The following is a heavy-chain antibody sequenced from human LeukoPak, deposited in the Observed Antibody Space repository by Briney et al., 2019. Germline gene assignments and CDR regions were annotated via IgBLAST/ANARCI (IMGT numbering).Heavy chain of an antibody. Sequence: GGSLRLSCAASGFTFSSYEMNWVRQAPGKGLEWVSSISSSSSYIYYADSVKGRFTISRDNAKNSLYLQMNSLRAEDTAVYYCARDEPLRAPGAAFDIWGQGTMVTVPS. D-gene: IGHD1-1*01. V-gene: IGHV3-21*01. J-gene: IGHJ3*02. CDR1: GFTFSSYE. CDR3: ARDEPLRAPGAAFDI. CDR2: ISSSSSYI.